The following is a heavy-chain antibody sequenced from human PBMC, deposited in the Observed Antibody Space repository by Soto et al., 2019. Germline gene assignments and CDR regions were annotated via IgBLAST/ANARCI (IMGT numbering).Heavy chain of an antibody. J-gene: IGHJ4*02. D-gene: IGHD3-22*01. CDR2: IYHSGST. CDR1: GGSISSGGYS. CDR3: PRSYYYDSSGFDY. V-gene: IGHV4-30-2*01. Sequence: PSETLSLTCAVSGGSISSGGYSWSWIRQPPGKGLEWIGSIYHSGSTYYNPSLKSRVTISVDRSKNQFSLKLSSVTAAVTDVYYCPRSYYYDSSGFDYWGQGTLVTVSS.